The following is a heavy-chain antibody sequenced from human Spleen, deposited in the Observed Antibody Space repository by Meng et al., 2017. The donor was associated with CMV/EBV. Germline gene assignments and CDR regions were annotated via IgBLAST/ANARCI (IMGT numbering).Heavy chain of an antibody. CDR3: AREDGRYCSSTSCYRRGWFDP. D-gene: IGHD2-2*02. CDR1: FSGDY. CDR2: IDHSGST. V-gene: IGHV4-34*01. Sequence: FSGDYWSWIRQPPGTGLEWIGEIDHSGSTNYNPSLKSRVTISVDTSNNQFSLKLSSVTAADTAVYYCAREDGRYCSSTSCYRRGWFDPWGQGTLVTVSS. J-gene: IGHJ5*02.